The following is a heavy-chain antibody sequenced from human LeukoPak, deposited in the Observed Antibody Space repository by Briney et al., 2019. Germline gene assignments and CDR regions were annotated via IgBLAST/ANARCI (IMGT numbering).Heavy chain of an antibody. Sequence: GASVKVSCKASGYTFTTYAMNWVRQAPGQGLEWMGWINTNTGNPTYAPGVTGQFVFSVDTSVSTAYLELNNLEAADTAVYFCARDMYTNSYSSFDYWGQGTLVTVSS. V-gene: IGHV7-4-1*02. CDR1: GYTFTTYA. D-gene: IGHD6-6*01. CDR3: ARDMYTNSYSSFDY. J-gene: IGHJ4*02. CDR2: INTNTGNP.